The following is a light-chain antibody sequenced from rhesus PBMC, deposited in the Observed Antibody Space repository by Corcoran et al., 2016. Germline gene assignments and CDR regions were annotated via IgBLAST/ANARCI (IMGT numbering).Light chain of an antibody. V-gene: IGKV1-74*01. CDR3: QHSYATPPWT. Sequence: DIQMTQSPSSLSASVGDRVTITCRASENVNTYLHWYQQKPGKAPKLLIYKASTLQTGVPSRFSGSGSGTDFTLTISSLQPEDFATYYCQHSYATPPWTFCQGTKVEIK. CDR1: ENVNTY. J-gene: IGKJ1*01. CDR2: KAS.